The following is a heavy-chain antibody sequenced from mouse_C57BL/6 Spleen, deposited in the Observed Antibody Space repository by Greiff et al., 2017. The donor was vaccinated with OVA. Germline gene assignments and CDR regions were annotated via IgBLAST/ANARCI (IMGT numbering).Heavy chain of an antibody. CDR1: GFTFSDYY. CDR2: INYDGSST. CDR3: ARGSLYYDYDVGAMDY. V-gene: IGHV5-16*01. Sequence: EVMLVESEGGLVQPGSSMKLSCTASGFTFSDYYMAWVRQVPEKGLEWVANINYDGSSTYYLDSLKSRFIISRDNAKNILYLQMSSLKSEDTATYYCARGSLYYDYDVGAMDYWGQGTSVTVSS. J-gene: IGHJ4*01. D-gene: IGHD2-4*01.